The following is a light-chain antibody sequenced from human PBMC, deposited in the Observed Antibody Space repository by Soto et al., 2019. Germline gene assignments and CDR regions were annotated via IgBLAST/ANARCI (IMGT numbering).Light chain of an antibody. Sequence: DIQMTQSPSTLSGSVGDRVTITCRASQTISSWLAWYQQKPGRAPNLLIYTASTLQGGVPSRFSGSGSGTEFTLTINSLQPEDVATYYCQQSYNTPWTFGQGTKVDI. CDR1: QTISSW. CDR3: QQSYNTPWT. J-gene: IGKJ1*01. V-gene: IGKV1-39*01. CDR2: TAS.